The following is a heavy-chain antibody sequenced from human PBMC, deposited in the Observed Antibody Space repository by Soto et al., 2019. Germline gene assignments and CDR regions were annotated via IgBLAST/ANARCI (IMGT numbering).Heavy chain of an antibody. CDR3: ARVSGRGWYNWFDP. J-gene: IGHJ5*02. D-gene: IGHD6-19*01. Sequence: GASVKVSCKASGGNFTSHGVSWVRQAPGQGLEFMGGIMPLFGTTNYAQKFRGRVTTTADEPTSTVYMELRSLRSEDTAVYYCARVSGRGWYNWFDPWGQGTPVTVSS. CDR2: IMPLFGTT. V-gene: IGHV1-69*13. CDR1: GGNFTSHG.